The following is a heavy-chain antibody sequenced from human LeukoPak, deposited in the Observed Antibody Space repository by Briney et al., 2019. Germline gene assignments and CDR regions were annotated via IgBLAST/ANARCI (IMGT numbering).Heavy chain of an antibody. CDR1: GFTFSSYW. D-gene: IGHD1-1*01. Sequence: PGGSLGLSCAASGFTFSSYWMSWVRQAPGKGLEWVANIKQDGSEKYYVDSVKGRFTISRDNAKNSLYLQMNSLRAGDTAVYYCATPGWNDVSYWGQGTLVTVSS. CDR2: IKQDGSEK. J-gene: IGHJ4*02. V-gene: IGHV3-7*01. CDR3: ATPGWNDVSY.